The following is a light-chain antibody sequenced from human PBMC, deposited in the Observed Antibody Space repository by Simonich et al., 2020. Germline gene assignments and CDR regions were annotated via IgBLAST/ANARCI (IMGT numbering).Light chain of an antibody. Sequence: DIVMTQSPDSLAVSLGERATINCKSSQSVLYSSNNKNYLAWYQQKPGQLPKLLIYWASTRESGVPDRFSGSGSGTDFPLTISSLQAEDVAVYYCQQYYSTPPAFGQGTKLEIK. CDR3: QQYYSTPPA. V-gene: IGKV4-1*01. CDR2: WAS. CDR1: QSVLYSSNNKNY. J-gene: IGKJ2*01.